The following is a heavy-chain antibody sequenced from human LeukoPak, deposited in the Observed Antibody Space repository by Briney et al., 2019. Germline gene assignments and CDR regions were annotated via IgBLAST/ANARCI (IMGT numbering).Heavy chain of an antibody. Sequence: GASVKVSCKVSGYTLTELSMHWVRQAPGKGLEWMGGFDPEDGETIYAQKFQGRVTMTEDTSTDTAYMELSSLRSEDTAVYYCATDRTGDGGSGSFGYWGQGTLVTVSS. CDR2: FDPEDGET. J-gene: IGHJ4*02. V-gene: IGHV1-24*01. D-gene: IGHD3-10*01. CDR1: GYTLTELS. CDR3: ATDRTGDGGSGSFGY.